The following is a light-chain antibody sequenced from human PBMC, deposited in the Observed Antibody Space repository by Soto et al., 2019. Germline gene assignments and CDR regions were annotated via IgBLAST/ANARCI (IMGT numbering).Light chain of an antibody. CDR1: QGIRND. CDR3: LQHSTYPLT. Sequence: DIQMTQFPSSLSASVGDRVTITCRASQGIRNDLAWYKQKPGKAPKRLIYAASSLRSGVPSRFSGSGSGTEFTLAITSLQPEDFATFYCLQHSTYPLTFGQGTKVEIK. J-gene: IGKJ1*01. V-gene: IGKV1-17*01. CDR2: AAS.